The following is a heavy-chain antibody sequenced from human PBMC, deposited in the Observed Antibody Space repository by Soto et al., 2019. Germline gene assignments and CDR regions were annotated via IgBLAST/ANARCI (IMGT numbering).Heavy chain of an antibody. CDR1: GGSISSGGYY. CDR2: IYYSGST. J-gene: IGHJ4*02. D-gene: IGHD2-21*01. CDR3: ARGVIH. Sequence: QVQLQESGPGLVKPSQTLSLTCTVSGGSISSGGYYWSWIRQHPGKGLEWIGYIYYSGSTYYNPXLXTXXTIPVDPSKNQFSLKLSSVTAADTAVYYCARGVIHWGQGTLVTVSS. V-gene: IGHV4-31*01.